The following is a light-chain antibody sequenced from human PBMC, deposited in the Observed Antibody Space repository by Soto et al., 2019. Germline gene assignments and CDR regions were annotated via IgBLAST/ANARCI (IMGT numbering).Light chain of an antibody. V-gene: IGKV3-15*01. CDR3: HQYNNWPRPT. CDR2: GAS. J-gene: IGKJ4*01. Sequence: EIVMTQSPATLSVSPGERATLSCRASQSIGNNLAWYQQKPGQAPRLLLFGASTRATDIPARFSGSGSGTEFTLSITGLQSEDFAVYYCHQYNNWPRPTFGGGTKVEIK. CDR1: QSIGNN.